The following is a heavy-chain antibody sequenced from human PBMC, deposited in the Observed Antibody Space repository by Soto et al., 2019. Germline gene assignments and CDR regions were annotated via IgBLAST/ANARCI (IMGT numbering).Heavy chain of an antibody. V-gene: IGHV1-46*01. CDR2: INPSGGST. CDR3: ARDTPQDGGNAPVGKPGDALDI. J-gene: IGHJ3*02. Sequence: ASVKVSCKASGYTFTSYYMHWVRQAPGQGLEWMGIINPSGGSTSYAQKFQGRVTMTRDTSTSTVYMELSSLRSEDTAVYYCARDTPQDGGNAPVGKPGDALDIWGQGTMVTVSS. CDR1: GYTFTSYY. D-gene: IGHD2-15*01.